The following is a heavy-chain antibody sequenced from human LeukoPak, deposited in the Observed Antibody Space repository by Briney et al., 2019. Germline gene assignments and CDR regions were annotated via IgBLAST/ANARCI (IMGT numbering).Heavy chain of an antibody. CDR2: VRYDETNK. J-gene: IGHJ4*02. V-gene: IGHV3-30*02. CDR1: GFTFDNYG. Sequence: GGSLRLSCAASGFTFDNYGMHWVRQAPGKGLEWVAFVRYDETNKDYADSVKGRFTISRDNSKNTLYLQMNSLRAEDTAVYYCARDRFYGVYDLDYWGQGTLVTVSS. CDR3: ARDRFYGVYDLDY. D-gene: IGHD5/OR15-5a*01.